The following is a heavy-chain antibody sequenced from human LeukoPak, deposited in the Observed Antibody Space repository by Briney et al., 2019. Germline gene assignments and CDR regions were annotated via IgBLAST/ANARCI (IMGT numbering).Heavy chain of an antibody. V-gene: IGHV3-74*01. D-gene: IGHD3-16*02. CDR1: GFNFSGYW. CDR3: ARTGVIMYYFDY. J-gene: IGHJ4*02. Sequence: GGSLRLSCAASGFNFSGYWMHWVRQVPGKGLVWISRINSDGATTNYADSVNGRFTISRDNAKNTLYLQMNSLRAEDTALYYCARTGVIMYYFDYWGQGTLVTVSS. CDR2: INSDGATT.